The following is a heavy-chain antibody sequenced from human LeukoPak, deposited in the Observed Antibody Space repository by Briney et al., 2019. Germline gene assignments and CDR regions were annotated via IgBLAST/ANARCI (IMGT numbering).Heavy chain of an antibody. J-gene: IGHJ4*02. Sequence: SETLSLTCTVSGGSISSYYWSWIRQPPGKGLEWIGYIYYSGSTNYNPSLKSRVTISVDTSKNQFSLKLSSATAADTAVYYCARRDSSGWYYFDYWGQGTLVTVSS. CDR1: GGSISSYY. V-gene: IGHV4-59*08. CDR3: ARRDSSGWYYFDY. D-gene: IGHD6-19*01. CDR2: IYYSGST.